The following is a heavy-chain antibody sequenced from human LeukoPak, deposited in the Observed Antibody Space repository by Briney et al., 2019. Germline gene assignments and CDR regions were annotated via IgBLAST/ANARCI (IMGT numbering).Heavy chain of an antibody. Sequence: PETLSLTCTVPGGSINSYYWSWTRQSPGTELQRIGLIYSSGGTNYNPSLMSRLTISVDTAKNQSSLKLSSVTAADTAVYYCSIRRNWYFDLWGRGTLVTVSS. V-gene: IGHV4-59*01. CDR3: SIRRNWYFDL. D-gene: IGHD2-21*01. J-gene: IGHJ2*01. CDR1: GGSINSYY. CDR2: IYSSGGT.